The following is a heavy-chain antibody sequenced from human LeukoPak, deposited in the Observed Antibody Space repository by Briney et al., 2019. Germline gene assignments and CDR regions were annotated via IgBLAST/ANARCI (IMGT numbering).Heavy chain of an antibody. CDR1: GGSVSSGSYY. CDR2: IYNSGTT. V-gene: IGHV4-61*01. D-gene: IGHD5-18*01. Sequence: NPSETLSLTCNVSGGSVSSGSYYWSWIRQPPGKGLEWIGYIYNSGTTNYNPSLKSRVTISVDSSKNQFSLKLTSVTAADTAVYYCVRGARGYSYGWGQGTLVTVSS. J-gene: IGHJ4*01. CDR3: VRGARGYSYG.